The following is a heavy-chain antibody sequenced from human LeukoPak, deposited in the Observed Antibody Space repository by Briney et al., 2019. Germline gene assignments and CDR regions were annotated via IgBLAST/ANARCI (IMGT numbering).Heavy chain of an antibody. CDR2: ISHTGIT. CDR1: GYSTSSGYC. D-gene: IGHD2-21*02. J-gene: IGHJ4*02. CDR3: ARHRDCTTVTHCPFDY. Sequence: SETLSLTCTVSGYSTSSGYCWGWIRQPPGQGLEWIGSISHTGITYYNPSLKSRATMSVDMSKNQFSLRLSSVTAADTAVYHCARHRDCTTVTHCPFDYWGQGTLVTVSS. V-gene: IGHV4-38-2*02.